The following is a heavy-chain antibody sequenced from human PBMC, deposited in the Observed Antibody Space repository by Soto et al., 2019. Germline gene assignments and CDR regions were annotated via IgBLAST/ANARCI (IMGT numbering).Heavy chain of an antibody. D-gene: IGHD2-15*01. V-gene: IGHV4-31*03. CDR3: ARGLELVAATRGTLNY. CDR2: INYSGST. CDR1: GGSISSGGYY. Sequence: PSETLSLTCTVSGGSISSGGYYWSWIRQHPGKGLEWIGYINYSGSTYYNPSLKSRVTISVDTSKNQFSLKLSSVTAADTAVYYCARGLELVAATRGTLNYWGQGTLVTVSS. J-gene: IGHJ4*02.